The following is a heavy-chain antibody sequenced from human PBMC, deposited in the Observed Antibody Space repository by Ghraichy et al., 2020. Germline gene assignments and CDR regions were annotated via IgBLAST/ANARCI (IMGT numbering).Heavy chain of an antibody. CDR1: GFTFSSYA. CDR2: ISGSGGST. CDR3: AKKFRASIAVAGSFDY. V-gene: IGHV3-23*01. J-gene: IGHJ4*02. D-gene: IGHD6-19*01. Sequence: GGSLRLSCAASGFTFSSYAMSWVRQAPGKGLEWASGISGSGGSTYYADSVKGRFTISRDNSKNTLYLQMHSLRAEDTAVYYCAKKFRASIAVAGSFDYWGQGTLVTVSS.